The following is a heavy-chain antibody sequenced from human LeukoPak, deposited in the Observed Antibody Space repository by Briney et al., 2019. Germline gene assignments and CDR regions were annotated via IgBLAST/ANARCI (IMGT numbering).Heavy chain of an antibody. V-gene: IGHV3-30-3*01. Sequence: GGSLRLSCAASGFTFSSYAMHWVRQAPGKGLEWVAVISYDGSNKYYADSVKGRFTISRDNSKNTLYLQMNSLRAEDTAVYYCARAQWLVRGFDYWGQGTLVTVSS. J-gene: IGHJ4*02. CDR1: GFTFSSYA. CDR2: ISYDGSNK. D-gene: IGHD6-19*01. CDR3: ARAQWLVRGFDY.